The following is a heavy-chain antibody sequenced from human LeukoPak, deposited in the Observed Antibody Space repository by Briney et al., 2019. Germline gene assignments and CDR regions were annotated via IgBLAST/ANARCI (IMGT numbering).Heavy chain of an antibody. D-gene: IGHD3-22*01. Sequence: SETLSLTCTVSGGSISSYYWSWIRQAPGKGLEWIGYIYYSGSTNYNPSLKSRVTISVDTSKNQFSLKLSSVTAADTAVYYCARDADYYDSSGYFYFDYWGQGTLVTVSS. CDR1: GGSISSYY. J-gene: IGHJ4*02. CDR2: IYYSGST. V-gene: IGHV4-59*01. CDR3: ARDADYYDSSGYFYFDY.